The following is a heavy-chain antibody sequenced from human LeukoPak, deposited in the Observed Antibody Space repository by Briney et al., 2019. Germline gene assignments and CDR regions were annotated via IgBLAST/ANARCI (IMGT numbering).Heavy chain of an antibody. CDR2: IYHSGST. V-gene: IGHV4-30-2*02. J-gene: IGHJ6*02. CDR1: GGSISSGGYS. D-gene: IGHD1-1*01. CDR3: ARSPGGQSTAYYLEEPYYYGMDV. Sequence: SQTLSLTCAVSGGSISSGGYSWSWIRQPPGKGLEWIGYIYHSGSTYYNPSLKSRVTISVDRSKNQFSLKLSSVTAADTAVYYGARSPGGQSTAYYLEEPYYYGMDVWGQGTTVTVSS.